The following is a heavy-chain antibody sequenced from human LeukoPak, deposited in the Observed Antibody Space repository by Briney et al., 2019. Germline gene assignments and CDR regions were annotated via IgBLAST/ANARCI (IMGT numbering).Heavy chain of an antibody. D-gene: IGHD5-18*01. CDR2: IYSNGST. CDR3: AGSWGGYTATILGYFFDY. CDR1: GGSVMSYY. Sequence: SETLSLTCTVSGGSVMSYYWSWIRQPPGKGLEWLGYIYSNGSTNFHPSLKSRLTISVDTSKNQFSLKLTSVTAADTAVYYCAGSWGGYTATILGYFFDYWGQGALVTVSS. V-gene: IGHV4-59*02. J-gene: IGHJ4*02.